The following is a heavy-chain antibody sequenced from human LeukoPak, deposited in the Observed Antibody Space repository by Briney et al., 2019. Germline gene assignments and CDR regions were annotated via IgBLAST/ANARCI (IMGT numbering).Heavy chain of an antibody. Sequence: SETLSLTCAVYGGSFSSYYWSWIRQPAGKGLEWIGRIYTSGSTNYNPSLKSRVTMSVDTSKNQFSLKLSSVTAADTAVYYCARGVVYGQLAVALFDYWGQGTLVTVSS. D-gene: IGHD6-19*01. CDR1: GGSFSSYY. V-gene: IGHV4-59*10. CDR2: IYTSGST. CDR3: ARGVVYGQLAVALFDY. J-gene: IGHJ4*02.